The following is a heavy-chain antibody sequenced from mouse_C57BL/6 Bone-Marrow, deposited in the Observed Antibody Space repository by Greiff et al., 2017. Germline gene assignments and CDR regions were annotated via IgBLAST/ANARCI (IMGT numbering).Heavy chain of an antibody. CDR2: IWSCGST. D-gene: IGHD1-1*01. V-gene: IGHV2-2*01. J-gene: IGHJ2*01. Sequence: VQLKESGPGLVQPSQSLSITCTVSGFSLTSYGVHWVRQSPGKGLEWLGVIWSCGSTDYNAAFISRLSISKDNSKSQVFFKMNSLQADDTAIYYCARAYVFDYWGQGTTLTVSS. CDR1: GFSLTSYG. CDR3: ARAYVFDY.